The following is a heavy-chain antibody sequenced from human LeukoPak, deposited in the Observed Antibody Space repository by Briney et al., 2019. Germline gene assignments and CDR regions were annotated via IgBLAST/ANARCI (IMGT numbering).Heavy chain of an antibody. V-gene: IGHV4-34*01. CDR3: ARVDKNGGTTFDY. D-gene: IGHD2/OR15-2a*01. J-gene: IGHJ4*02. Sequence: PSETLSLTCAVYGGSFNTYYWSWIRQPPGKGLEWIGEIDHSGSTNHNPSLKSRVIISVDTSKNQLSLKLSSVTAADTAVYYCARVDKNGGTTFDYWGQGTLVTVSS. CDR1: GGSFNTYY. CDR2: IDHSGST.